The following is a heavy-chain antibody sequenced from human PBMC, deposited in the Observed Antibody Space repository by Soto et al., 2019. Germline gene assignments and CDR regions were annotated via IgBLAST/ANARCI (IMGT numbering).Heavy chain of an antibody. CDR3: ARCRYCNNGVCWGRWFDP. J-gene: IGHJ5*02. Sequence: GKGLEWIGKINNRGSTNYTPSLTSTVTISVDTSKNQFSLKLRPVTAADTAVYYCARCRYCNNGVCWGRWFDPWGQGTLVTVSS. V-gene: IGHV4-34*01. CDR2: INNRGST. D-gene: IGHD2-8*01.